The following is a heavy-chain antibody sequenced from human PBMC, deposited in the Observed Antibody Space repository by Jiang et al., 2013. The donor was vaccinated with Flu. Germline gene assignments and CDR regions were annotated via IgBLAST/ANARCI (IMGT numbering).Heavy chain of an antibody. CDR2: IYYQGNT. D-gene: IGHD3-22*01. CDR1: GGSISGYY. CDR3: ARFSSGPAFFDH. J-gene: IGHJ4*02. Sequence: GSGLVKPSETLSLTCTVSGGSISGYYWSWIRQPPGKGLEWIGYIYYQGNTNYNPSLSSRVTMSVDTSENQFSXKLNSVIAADTAVYFCARFSSGPAFFDHWGQGTLVAVS. V-gene: IGHV4-59*01.